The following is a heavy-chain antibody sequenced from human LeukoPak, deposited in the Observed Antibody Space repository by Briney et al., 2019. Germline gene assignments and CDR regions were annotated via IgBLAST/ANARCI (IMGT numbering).Heavy chain of an antibody. Sequence: GGSLRLSCAASGFTFSSYAMSWVRQAPGKGLEWVSAISDSGDGTYYADSVRARFTISRDNSKNTVDLQMSSLRAEDTAVYYCVREVSGWPNNWFDPWGQGTLVTVSS. D-gene: IGHD6-19*01. V-gene: IGHV3-23*01. CDR1: GFTFSSYA. CDR3: VREVSGWPNNWFDP. CDR2: ISDSGDGT. J-gene: IGHJ5*02.